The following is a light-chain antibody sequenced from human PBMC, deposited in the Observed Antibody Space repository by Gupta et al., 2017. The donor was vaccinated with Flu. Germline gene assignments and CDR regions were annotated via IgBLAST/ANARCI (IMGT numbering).Light chain of an antibody. CDR3: QHEYNLLST. CDR1: QDISNY. J-gene: IGKJ2*01. Sequence: DIQMTQSPSSLSASVGDRVIITCQASQDISNYLNWYQQKPGKAPKLLIYDASNLETGVPSRFSGSGSGTDFTFTISSLQPEDVATYYCQHEYNLLSTFGQGTKLDIK. CDR2: DAS. V-gene: IGKV1-33*01.